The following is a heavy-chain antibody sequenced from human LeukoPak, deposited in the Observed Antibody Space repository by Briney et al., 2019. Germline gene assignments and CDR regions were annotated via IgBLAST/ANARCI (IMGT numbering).Heavy chain of an antibody. CDR2: ISYDGSNK. Sequence: GRSLRLSCAASRFTFSSYNMHWVRQAPGKGLEWVAVISYDGSNKYYADSVKGRFAISRDNSKNTVYLQMNSLRVEDTAVYYCARANTPFADYWGQGTLVTVSS. J-gene: IGHJ4*02. D-gene: IGHD2-2*02. V-gene: IGHV3-30*09. CDR1: RFTFSSYN. CDR3: ARANTPFADY.